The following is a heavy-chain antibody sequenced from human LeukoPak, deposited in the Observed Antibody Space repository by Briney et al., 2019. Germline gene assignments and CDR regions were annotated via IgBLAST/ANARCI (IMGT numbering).Heavy chain of an antibody. CDR1: GGSFSGYY. Sequence: PSETLSLTCAVYGGSFSGYYWSWIRQPPGKGLEWIGEINHRGSTNYNPSLKSRVTISVDTSKNQFSLKLSSVTAADTAVYYCARGRSYDFWSGYYIGQLAYFDYWGQGTLVTVSS. CDR2: INHRGST. CDR3: ARGRSYDFWSGYYIGQLAYFDY. D-gene: IGHD3-3*01. V-gene: IGHV4-34*01. J-gene: IGHJ4*02.